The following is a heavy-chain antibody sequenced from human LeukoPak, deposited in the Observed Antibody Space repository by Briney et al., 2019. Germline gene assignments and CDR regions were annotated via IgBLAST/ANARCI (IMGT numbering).Heavy chain of an antibody. CDR2: IYTSGST. CDR3: ARAMTGYPSAFDY. CDR1: GGSISSYY. Sequence: SETLSLTCTVSGGSISSYYWSWIQQPPGKGLEWIGYIYTSGSTNYNPSLKSRVTTSVDTSKNQFSLKLSSVTAADTAVYYCARAMTGYPSAFDYWGQGTLVTVSS. J-gene: IGHJ4*02. V-gene: IGHV4-4*09. D-gene: IGHD3-9*01.